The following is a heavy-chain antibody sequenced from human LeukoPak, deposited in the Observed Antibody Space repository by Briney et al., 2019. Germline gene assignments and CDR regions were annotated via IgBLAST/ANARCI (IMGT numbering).Heavy chain of an antibody. D-gene: IGHD3-10*01. CDR1: RGSISTSNYY. CDR3: ARLGDPRMVRGGRGYYYMDV. CDR2: INHSGST. J-gene: IGHJ6*03. V-gene: IGHV4-39*07. Sequence: SETLSLTCTVSRGSISTSNYYWGWVRQPPGKALEWIGEINHSGSTNYNPSLKSRVTISVDTSKNQFSLKLSSVTAADTAVYYCARLGDPRMVRGGRGYYYMDVWGKGTTVTVSS.